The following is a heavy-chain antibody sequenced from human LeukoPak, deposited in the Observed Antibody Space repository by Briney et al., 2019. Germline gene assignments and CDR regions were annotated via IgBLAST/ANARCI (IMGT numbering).Heavy chain of an antibody. CDR3: ARVVVVVAATYYYYGMDV. V-gene: IGHV1-69*04. J-gene: IGHJ6*02. Sequence: SVKVSCKASGGTFSSYAISWARQAPGQGLEWVGRIIPILGIANYAQKFQGRVTITADKSTSTAYMELSSLRSEDTAVYYCARVVVVVAATYYYYGMDVWGQGTTVTVSS. CDR1: GGTFSSYA. CDR2: IIPILGIA. D-gene: IGHD2-15*01.